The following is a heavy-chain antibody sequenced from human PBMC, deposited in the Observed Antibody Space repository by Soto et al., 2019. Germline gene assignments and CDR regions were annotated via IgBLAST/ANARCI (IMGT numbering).Heavy chain of an antibody. D-gene: IGHD2-8*02. CDR3: ARSPRPQYCTGGECYGKDFFDV. CDR1: GFTIGHSA. V-gene: IGHV3-33*01. CDR2: LWSDGRSK. Sequence: PGGSLRLSCLASGFTIGHSASHWVRQAPGKGLEWVAVLWSDGRSKYYAESVKGRFTISRDKSRNMMYLEMNSLRVEDTALYYWARSPRPQYCTGGECYGKDFFDVWGQGTAVTV. J-gene: IGHJ3*01.